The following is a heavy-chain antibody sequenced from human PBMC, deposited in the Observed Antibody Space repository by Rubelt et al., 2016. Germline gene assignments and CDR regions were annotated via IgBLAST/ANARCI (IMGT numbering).Heavy chain of an antibody. CDR2: IYYSGST. Sequence: QVPLQQWGTGLLKPSETQSRTCAVYGGSLNDYYRGWIRQPPGKGLEWIGYIYYSGSTYYNPSLKSRVTISVDTSKNQFSLNLRSVTAADTAVYYCARGRVHSNWFDPWGQGTLVTVSS. CDR3: ARGRVHSNWFDP. J-gene: IGHJ5*02. V-gene: IGHV4-34*11. CDR1: GGSLNDYY.